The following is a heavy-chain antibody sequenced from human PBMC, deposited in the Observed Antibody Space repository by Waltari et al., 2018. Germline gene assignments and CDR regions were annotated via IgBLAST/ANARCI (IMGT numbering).Heavy chain of an antibody. CDR1: GFTFSSYG. CDR2: IWYDGSNK. D-gene: IGHD2-2*01. V-gene: IGHV3-33*01. J-gene: IGHJ6*02. CDR3: ARDDIVVVPGVPYYYGMDV. Sequence: QVQLVESGGGVVQPGRSLRLSCAASGFTFSSYGMHWVRQAPGKGLEWGAVIWYDGSNKYYADAVKGRFTSSSDNSKNTLYLQMNSLRAEDTAVYYCARDDIVVVPGVPYYYGMDVWGQGTTVTVSS.